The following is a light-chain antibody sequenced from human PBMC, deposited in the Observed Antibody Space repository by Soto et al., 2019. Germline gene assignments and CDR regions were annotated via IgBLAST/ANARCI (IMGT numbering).Light chain of an antibody. J-gene: IGKJ3*01. V-gene: IGKV3-20*01. CDR3: QQYVSKTT. CDR2: GPS. Sequence: EIVLTQSPGTLSLSPGERATLSCRASQSISSSYLAWYQQKPGQAPRLLIYGPSNRATGIPDRFSGSGSGTDFTLTISSLEPEDFAVYYCQQYVSKTTFGPGTKVDIK. CDR1: QSISSSY.